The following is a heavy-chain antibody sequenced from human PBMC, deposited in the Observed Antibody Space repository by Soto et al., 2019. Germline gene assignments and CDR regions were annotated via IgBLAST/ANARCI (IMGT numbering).Heavy chain of an antibody. J-gene: IGHJ4*02. Sequence: QVQLQESGPGLVKPSQTLSLTCTVSGGSISSGDYYWSWIRQPPGKGLELIGYMYYTGSTYYNSSLNSHVTIYVDTSKNQFSLRLGSLTAADTAVYYCAGGGGLFDSSGYYSYYFDSWGQGTLVTDSS. CDR1: GGSISSGDYY. V-gene: IGHV4-30-4*01. CDR2: MYYTGST. CDR3: AGGGGLFDSSGYYSYYFDS. D-gene: IGHD3-22*01.